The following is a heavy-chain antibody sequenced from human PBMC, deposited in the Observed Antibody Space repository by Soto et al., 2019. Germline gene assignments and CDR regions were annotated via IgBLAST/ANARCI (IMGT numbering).Heavy chain of an antibody. D-gene: IGHD2-15*01. V-gene: IGHV6-1*01. CDR2: IYYRSKWFH. J-gene: IGHJ6*02. CDR1: GDSVSSNGAC. CDR3: ARVHCSAGTCLDGLDF. Sequence: CVISGDSVSSNGACWNWIRQSPSRGLQWLGRIYYRSKWFHDYAASVESRMAINPDTSRNQFSLQLNYVTPEDTAVYYCARVHCSAGTCLDGLDFWGQGTTVTVSS.